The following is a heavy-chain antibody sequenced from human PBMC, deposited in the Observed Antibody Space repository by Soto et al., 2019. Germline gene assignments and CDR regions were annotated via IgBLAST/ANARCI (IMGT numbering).Heavy chain of an antibody. CDR2: MFYGVST. CDR1: GSSINSSGYY. V-gene: IGHV4-39*01. J-gene: IGHJ4*02. D-gene: IGHD3-10*01. CDR3: ARGTGAEARGLDS. Sequence: KPXGTLSLTCPVSGSSINSSGYYWGWIRQPPGKGLEWIGSMFYGVSTYYNPSLKSRVTVSVDTSKNQFSLNLRSVTADDTAVYYCARGTGAEARGLDSWGQGTLVTVSS.